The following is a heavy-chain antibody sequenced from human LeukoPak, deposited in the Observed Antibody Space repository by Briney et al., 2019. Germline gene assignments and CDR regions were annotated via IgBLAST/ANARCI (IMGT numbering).Heavy chain of an antibody. J-gene: IGHJ3*02. CDR1: GYTLTELS. D-gene: IGHD3-22*01. CDR2: INPNSGGT. CDR3: ARVKYYYDSSGYGEAFDI. Sequence: ASVKVSCKVSGYTLTELSMHWVRQAPGKGLEWMGRINPNSGGTNYAQKFQGRVTMTRDTSISTAYMELSRLRSDDTAVYYCARVKYYYDSSGYGEAFDIWGQGTMVTVSS. V-gene: IGHV1-2*06.